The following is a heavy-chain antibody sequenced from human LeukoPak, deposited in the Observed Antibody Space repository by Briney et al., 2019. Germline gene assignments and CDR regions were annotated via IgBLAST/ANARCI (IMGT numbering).Heavy chain of an antibody. CDR2: ISYSGST. J-gene: IGHJ4*02. V-gene: IGHV4-59*01. Sequence: SETLSLTCTISVGSISTCYWGWIRQPPGKGLEWIGYISYSGSTTYTPSLESRVTISVDTSKNQFSLRLSSVTAADTAVYYCTRITQGTVDYWGQGILVTVSS. CDR3: TRITQGTVDY. D-gene: IGHD3-10*01. CDR1: VGSISTCY.